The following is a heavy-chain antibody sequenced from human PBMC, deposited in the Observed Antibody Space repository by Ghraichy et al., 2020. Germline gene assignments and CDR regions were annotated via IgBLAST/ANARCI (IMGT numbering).Heavy chain of an antibody. CDR3: ARDIWGAMGYYYYGMDV. J-gene: IGHJ6*02. V-gene: IGHV3-21*01. Sequence: GGSLRLSCAASGFTFSSYSMNWVRQAPGKGLEWVSSISSSSSYIYYADSVKGRFTISRDNAKNSLYLQMNSLRAEDTAVYYCARDIWGAMGYYYYGMDVWGQGTTVTVSS. D-gene: IGHD3-16*01. CDR2: ISSSSSYI. CDR1: GFTFSSYS.